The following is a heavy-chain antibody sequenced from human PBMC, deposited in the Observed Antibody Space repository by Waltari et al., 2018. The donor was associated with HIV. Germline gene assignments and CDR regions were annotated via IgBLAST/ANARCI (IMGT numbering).Heavy chain of an antibody. D-gene: IGHD6-19*01. Sequence: QVQLVQSGAEVKKPGASVKVSCKASGYTFTSYAMHWVHQAPGQRLEWMGWINAGNGNTKYSQKFQGRVTITRDTSASTAYMELSSLRSEDTAVYYCARDRGLGYSSGWSWFDPWGQGTLVTVSS. CDR1: GYTFTSYA. V-gene: IGHV1-3*01. J-gene: IGHJ5*02. CDR2: INAGNGNT. CDR3: ARDRGLGYSSGWSWFDP.